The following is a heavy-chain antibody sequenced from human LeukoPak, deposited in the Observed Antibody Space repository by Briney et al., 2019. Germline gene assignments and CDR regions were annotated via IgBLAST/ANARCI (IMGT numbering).Heavy chain of an antibody. CDR1: GLTIRYDG. J-gene: IGHJ5*02. CDR3: AKTLVASPGNTGGP. D-gene: IGHD6-6*01. Sequence: GGSLRLSCAASGLTIRYDGMSWVRQAPGKGLEWLLYIGGSGVDTNYADSVKGRFTTSRDNAKSSLYLQMNSLRAEDTAVYYCAKTLVASPGNTGGPWGQGTLVTVSS. CDR2: IGGSGVDT. V-gene: IGHV3-11*03.